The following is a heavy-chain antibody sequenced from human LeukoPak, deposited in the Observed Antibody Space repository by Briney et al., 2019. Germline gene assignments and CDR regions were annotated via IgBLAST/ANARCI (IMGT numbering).Heavy chain of an antibody. D-gene: IGHD1-26*01. CDR2: IWNDGCDK. Sequence: GGSLRLSCAASGFTFSSYGMHWARQAPGKGLEWVAVIWNDGCDKYYADSVKGRFTISRDNSKNTLYLQMNSLRAEDTAVYYCAKPTRGSGSFLIDFWGQGTLVTVSS. CDR1: GFTFSSYG. V-gene: IGHV3-33*06. CDR3: AKPTRGSGSFLIDF. J-gene: IGHJ4*02.